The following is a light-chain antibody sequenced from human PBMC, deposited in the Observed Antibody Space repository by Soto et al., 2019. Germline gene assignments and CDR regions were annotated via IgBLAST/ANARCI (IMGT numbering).Light chain of an antibody. Sequence: EIVMTQSPATLSVSPGERATLSCRASQSVSSNLAWYQQKPGQAPRLLIYGASTRATGIEARFSGSGSGAEFTHTISSLPSEDVAVYYCQQYNSWPPWTFGQGTKVEI. J-gene: IGKJ1*01. V-gene: IGKV3-15*01. CDR1: QSVSSN. CDR3: QQYNSWPPWT. CDR2: GAS.